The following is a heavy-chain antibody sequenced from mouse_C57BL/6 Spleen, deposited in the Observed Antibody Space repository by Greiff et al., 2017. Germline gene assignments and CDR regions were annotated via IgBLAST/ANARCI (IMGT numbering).Heavy chain of an antibody. V-gene: IGHV1-69*01. CDR3: ARSHYYGSSYEDY. Sequence: QVQLQQPGAELVMPGASVKLSCKASGYPFTSYWMHWVKQRPGQGLEWIGEFDPSDSYTNYNQKFKGKSTLTVDKSSSPAYMQLSSLTSEYSAVYDCARSHYYGSSYEDYGGQGTTLTVSS. CDR2: FDPSDSYT. CDR1: GYPFTSYW. J-gene: IGHJ2*01. D-gene: IGHD1-1*01.